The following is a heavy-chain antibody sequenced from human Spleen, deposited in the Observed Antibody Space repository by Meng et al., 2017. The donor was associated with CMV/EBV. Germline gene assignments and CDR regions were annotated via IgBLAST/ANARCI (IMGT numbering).Heavy chain of an antibody. D-gene: IGHD1-26*01. J-gene: IGHJ4*02. CDR3: ARGGGSYSFDY. CDR2: IIPILGIA. V-gene: IGHV1-69*02. Sequence: SVKVSCKASGGTFSSYTISWVRQAPGQGLEWMGRIIPILGIANYAQKFQGRVTITADKSTSTAYMELSSLRSEDTAVYYCARGGGSYSFDYWGQGTLVTVSS. CDR1: GGTFSSYT.